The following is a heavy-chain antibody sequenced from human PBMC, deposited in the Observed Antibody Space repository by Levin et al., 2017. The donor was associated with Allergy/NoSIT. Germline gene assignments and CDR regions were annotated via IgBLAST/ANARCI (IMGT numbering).Heavy chain of an antibody. CDR1: GYTFTSYD. CDR3: ARGIPRHGALFDY. Sequence: GESLKISCKASGYTFTSYDINWVRQATGQGLEWMGWMNPNSGNTGYAQKFQGRVTMTRNTSISTAYMELSSLRSEDTAVYYCARGIPRHGALFDYWGQGTLVTVSS. V-gene: IGHV1-8*01. CDR2: MNPNSGNT. D-gene: IGHD3-10*01. J-gene: IGHJ4*02.